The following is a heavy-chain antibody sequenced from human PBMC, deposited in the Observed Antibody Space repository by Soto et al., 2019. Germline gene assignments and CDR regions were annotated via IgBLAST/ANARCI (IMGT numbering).Heavy chain of an antibody. D-gene: IGHD4-17*01. CDR2: INPTSGGT. CDR3: ASYPDYAAYWGYFFDS. CDR1: GYTFAAYY. V-gene: IGHV1-2*02. J-gene: IGHJ4*02. Sequence: QVQLVQSGAEVKKPGASVKVSCKTSGYTFAAYYINWIRQAPGQGLEWMGWINPTSGGTAYAQNFQDKFTMTRDTSISTAYMALRMLHSDHTAVYSCASYPDYAAYWGYFFDSWGQGTLVTVSS.